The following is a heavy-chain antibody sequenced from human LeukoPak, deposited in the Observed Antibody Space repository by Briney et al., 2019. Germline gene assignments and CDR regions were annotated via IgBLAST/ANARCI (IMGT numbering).Heavy chain of an antibody. CDR1: GFTFDDYA. CDR3: ATWAFYHSLDV. Sequence: GRSLRLSCAASGFTFDDYAMHWVRQAPGKGLEWVSLIDKDGRKTYYADSVKGRFTISRDNSKNSLYLQMTSLRTEDTALYYCATWAFYHSLDVWGQGATVTVSS. J-gene: IGHJ6*02. CDR2: IDKDGRKT. V-gene: IGHV3-43*02. D-gene: IGHD1-26*01.